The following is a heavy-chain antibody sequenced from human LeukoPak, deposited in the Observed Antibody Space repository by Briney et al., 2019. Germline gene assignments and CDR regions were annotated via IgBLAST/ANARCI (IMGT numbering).Heavy chain of an antibody. V-gene: IGHV4-59*01. CDR3: ARGRPGSSVTYFDY. CDR1: GGSISSYY. CDR2: IYYSGST. Sequence: SETLSLTCTVSGGSISSYYWSWIRQPPGKGLEWIGYIYYSGSTNYNPALKSRVTISVDTSKNQFSLKLSSVTAADTAVYYCARGRPGSSVTYFDYWGQGTLVTVSS. J-gene: IGHJ4*02. D-gene: IGHD1-26*01.